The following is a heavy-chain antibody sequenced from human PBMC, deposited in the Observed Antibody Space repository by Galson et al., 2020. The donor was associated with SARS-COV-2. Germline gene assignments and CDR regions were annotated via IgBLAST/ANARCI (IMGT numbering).Heavy chain of an antibody. J-gene: IGHJ4*01. Sequence: QLGESLKISCVGSGFTFTNYGMHWVRQAPGKGLEWVAIIHDDGNKAYYGDSVKGRFTISRDNSKNTLYLQMNSLRAEDTAVYYCAKDSAGGGGSGYFDYWGHGTLVNVSS. V-gene: IGHV3-30*02. D-gene: IGHD3-16*01. CDR3: AKDSAGGGGSGYFDY. CDR1: GFTFTNYG. CDR2: IHDDGNKA.